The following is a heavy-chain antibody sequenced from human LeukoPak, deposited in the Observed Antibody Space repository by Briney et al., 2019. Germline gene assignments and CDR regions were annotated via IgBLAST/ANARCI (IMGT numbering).Heavy chain of an antibody. J-gene: IGHJ4*02. CDR1: GGSISSGGYS. Sequence: SQTLSLTCAVSGGSISSGGYSWSWIRQPPGKGLEWIGYIYHSGSTYYNPSLKSRVTISVDRSKNQFSLKPSSVTAADTAVYYCARTMIVVDQYYFDYWGQGTLVTVSS. D-gene: IGHD3-22*01. CDR3: ARTMIVVDQYYFDY. V-gene: IGHV4-30-2*01. CDR2: IYHSGST.